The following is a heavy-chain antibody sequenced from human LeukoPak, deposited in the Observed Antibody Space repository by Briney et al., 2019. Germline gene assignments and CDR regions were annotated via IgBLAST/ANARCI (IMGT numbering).Heavy chain of an antibody. CDR1: GFTFDEYG. V-gene: IGHV3-43*02. CDR2: ISGDGGST. J-gene: IGHJ4*02. Sequence: GGSLRLSCAASGFTFDEYGMHWVRQAPGKGLEWVSLISGDGGSTFYADSVKGRFTISRDNSKNSLYLQMNRLRAEDTALYYCAKDQWQAGGFDYWGQGTLVTVSS. D-gene: IGHD6-19*01. CDR3: AKDQWQAGGFDY.